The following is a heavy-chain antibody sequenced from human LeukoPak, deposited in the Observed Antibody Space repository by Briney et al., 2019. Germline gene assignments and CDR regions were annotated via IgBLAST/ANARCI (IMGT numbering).Heavy chain of an antibody. D-gene: IGHD4-17*01. Sequence: SETLSLTCTVSGGSISSGDYYWSWIRQPPGKGLEWIGYIYYSGSTYYNPSLKSRVTMSADTSKNQFSLKLSSVTAADTAVYYCARTTVTTGRCLDYWGQGTLVTVSS. CDR3: ARTTVTTGRCLDY. CDR2: IYYSGST. V-gene: IGHV4-30-4*08. CDR1: GGSISSGDYY. J-gene: IGHJ4*02.